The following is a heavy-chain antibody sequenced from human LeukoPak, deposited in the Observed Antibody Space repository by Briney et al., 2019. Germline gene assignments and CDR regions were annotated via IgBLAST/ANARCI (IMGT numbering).Heavy chain of an antibody. Sequence: PGGSLRLSCAASGVTFSNYWMSWVRQAPGKGLECVANIKQDGSEKYYADSVKGRFTISRDNAKNSLYLQMNSLRAEDTAVYYCAFAPAYYDILTGYYNYYYYGMDVWGQGTTVTVSS. CDR3: AFAPAYYDILTGYYNYYYYGMDV. J-gene: IGHJ6*02. V-gene: IGHV3-7*01. CDR2: IKQDGSEK. CDR1: GVTFSNYW. D-gene: IGHD3-9*01.